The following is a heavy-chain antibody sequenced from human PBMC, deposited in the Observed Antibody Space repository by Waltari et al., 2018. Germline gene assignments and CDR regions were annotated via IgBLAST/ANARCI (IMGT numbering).Heavy chain of an antibody. CDR3: ARDRDILTGYKEFDP. CDR1: GYTFTSYD. D-gene: IGHD3-9*01. CDR2: LNPNRGNP. Sequence: QVQLVQSGAEVKKPGASVKVSCKASGYTFTSYDINWVRQATGQGLEWMGGLNPNRGNPGDAQKFQGRVTMTRNTSISIAYMELSSLRSEDTAMYYCARDRDILTGYKEFDPWGQGTLVTVSS. J-gene: IGHJ5*02. V-gene: IGHV1-8*01.